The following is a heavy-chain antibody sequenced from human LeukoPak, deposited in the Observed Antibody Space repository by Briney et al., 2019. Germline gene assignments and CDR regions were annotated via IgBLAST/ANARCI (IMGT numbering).Heavy chain of an antibody. D-gene: IGHD2-2*01. J-gene: IGHJ4*02. CDR3: TRAPITSPFYFDY. Sequence: GGSLRLSCTASGFAFDEHGMSWVRQVPGKGLEWVSGINWSGGSTGYADPLRGRFTISRDNAKNSLYLQIDSRRAEDTAFYYCTRAPITSPFYFDYWGQGTLVTVSS. CDR2: INWSGGST. V-gene: IGHV3-20*04. CDR1: GFAFDEHG.